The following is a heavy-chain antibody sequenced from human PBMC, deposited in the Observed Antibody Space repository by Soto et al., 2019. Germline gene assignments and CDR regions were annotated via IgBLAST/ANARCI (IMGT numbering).Heavy chain of an antibody. CDR3: ARGKDCSGGSCYSRLYYFDY. D-gene: IGHD2-15*01. V-gene: IGHV4-30-4*01. CDR1: GGSISSGDYY. J-gene: IGHJ4*02. Sequence: QVQLQESGPGLVKPSQTLSLTCTVSGGSISSGDYYWSWIRQPPGKGLEWSGYFYYSGSTYYNPPLKSRVTISVDTSKNQFSLKLSSVTAADTAVYYWARGKDCSGGSCYSRLYYFDYWGQGTLVTVSS. CDR2: FYYSGST.